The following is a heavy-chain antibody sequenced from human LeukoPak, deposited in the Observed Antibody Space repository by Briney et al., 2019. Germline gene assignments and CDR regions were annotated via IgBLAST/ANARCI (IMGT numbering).Heavy chain of an antibody. D-gene: IGHD1-26*01. V-gene: IGHV3-74*01. CDR3: VRDGVGAPPFDY. Sequence: GGSLRLSCAASEFTFSSHWMHWVRQTPGKGLVWVSRTKSDGSSVDYADSVKGRFTISRDNAKNTLYLQMNSLRAEDMAVYYCVRDGVGAPPFDYWGQGALVTVSS. CDR1: EFTFSSHW. J-gene: IGHJ4*02. CDR2: TKSDGSSV.